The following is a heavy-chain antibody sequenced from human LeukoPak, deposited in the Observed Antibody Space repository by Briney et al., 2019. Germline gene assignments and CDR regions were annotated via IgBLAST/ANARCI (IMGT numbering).Heavy chain of an antibody. V-gene: IGHV1-69*13. CDR3: ATRYGAVEMATITGLTSEA. CDR2: IIPIFGTA. J-gene: IGHJ4*02. Sequence: GASVKVSCKASGGTFSSYAISWVRQAPGQGLEWMGGIIPIFGTANYAQKFQGRVTITADESTSTAYMELSRLRSDDTAVYYCATRYGAVEMATITGLTSEAWGQGTLVTVSS. CDR1: GGTFSSYA. D-gene: IGHD5-24*01.